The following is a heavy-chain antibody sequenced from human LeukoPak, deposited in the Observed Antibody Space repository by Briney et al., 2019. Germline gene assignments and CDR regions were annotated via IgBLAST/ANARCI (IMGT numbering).Heavy chain of an antibody. D-gene: IGHD5-18*01. CDR1: GGSVSSGISY. CDR3: ARGPGGYSYGYYFDY. Sequence: SETLSLTCSVSGGSVSSGISYWSWIRQPPGEGLEWIGFFYYSGSTNYNPSLKSRVTISVDTSKNHFSLKLSSVTAADTAVYYCARGPGGYSYGYYFDYWGQGTLVTVSS. V-gene: IGHV4-61*03. CDR2: FYYSGST. J-gene: IGHJ4*02.